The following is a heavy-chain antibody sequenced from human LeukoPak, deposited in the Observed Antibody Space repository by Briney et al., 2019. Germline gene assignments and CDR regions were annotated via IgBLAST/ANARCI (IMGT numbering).Heavy chain of an antibody. CDR2: INHSGST. CDR3: ASRNCGGDCYSFDY. CDR1: GGSFSGYY. D-gene: IGHD2-21*02. V-gene: IGHV4-34*01. Sequence: NPSETLSLTCAVYGGSFSGYYWSWIRQPPGKGLEWIGEINHSGSTYYNPSLKSRVTISVDTSKNQFSLKLSSVTAADTAVYYCASRNCGGDCYSFDYWGQGTLVTVSS. J-gene: IGHJ4*02.